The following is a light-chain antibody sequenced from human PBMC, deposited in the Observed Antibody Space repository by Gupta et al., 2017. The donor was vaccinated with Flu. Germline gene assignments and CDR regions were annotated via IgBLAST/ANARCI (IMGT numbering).Light chain of an antibody. CDR3: QVWALSNELPVV. J-gene: IGLJ2*01. Sequence: SYVLTQPPSVSVAPGQTATITCGGDHIGGRNVHWYQQRPGQAPVLVVYDNSDRPSGIPERFAGYNSGNKDTLNISRGEAGDEADVDCQVWALSNELPVVFGGGTKLTVL. V-gene: IGLV3-21*02. CDR2: DNS. CDR1: HIGGRN.